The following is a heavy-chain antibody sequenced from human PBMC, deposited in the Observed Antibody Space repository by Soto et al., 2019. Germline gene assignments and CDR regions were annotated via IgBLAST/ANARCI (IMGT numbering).Heavy chain of an antibody. CDR1: GFTFSSYG. J-gene: IGHJ3*02. V-gene: IGHV3-33*01. D-gene: IGHD2-2*01. CDR3: ASEHLIVVEPATPYAFDM. Sequence: GGSLRLSCAASGFTFSSYGMHWVRQAPGKGLEWVAGIWYDGSNQHYADSVKGRFTISRDNSRSTVSLQMNSLTAEDTAVYFCASEHLIVVEPATPYAFDMWGQGTVVPV. CDR2: IWYDGSNQ.